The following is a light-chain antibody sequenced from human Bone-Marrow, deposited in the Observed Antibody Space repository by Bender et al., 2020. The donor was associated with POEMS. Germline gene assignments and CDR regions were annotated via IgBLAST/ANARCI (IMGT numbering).Light chain of an antibody. CDR2: DVT. J-gene: IGLJ2*01. V-gene: IGLV2-11*01. CDR3: CSYADSYTLVV. Sequence: QSALTQPRSVSGSPGQSVTISCTGTSSDVGSYNYVSWYQQHPGKAPKLMIDDVTNRPSGVPDRFSGSKSGNTASMTISGLQAEDEADYYCCSYADSYTLVVFGGGTKLTVL. CDR1: SSDVGSYNY.